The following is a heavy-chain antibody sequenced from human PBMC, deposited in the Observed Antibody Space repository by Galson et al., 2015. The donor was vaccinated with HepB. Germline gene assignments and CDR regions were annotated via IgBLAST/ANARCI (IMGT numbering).Heavy chain of an antibody. Sequence: SLRLSCAASGFTFSSYSMNWVRQAPGKGLEWVSYISSSSSTIYYADSVKGRFTISRDNAKNSLYLQMNSLRDEDTAVYYCARAEMSMIVHAFDIWGQGTVVTVSS. CDR3: ARAEMSMIVHAFDI. CDR2: ISSSSSTI. V-gene: IGHV3-48*02. CDR1: GFTFSSYS. D-gene: IGHD3-22*01. J-gene: IGHJ3*02.